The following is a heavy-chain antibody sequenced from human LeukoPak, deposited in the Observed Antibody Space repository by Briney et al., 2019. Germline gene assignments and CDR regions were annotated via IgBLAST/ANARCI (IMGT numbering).Heavy chain of an antibody. V-gene: IGHV3-53*01. Sequence: GGSLRLSCAASGFTFSNAWMSWVRQAPGKGLEWVSLIYSGGSTYYAASVKGRFTISRDNSKNTLYLQMNSLRPEDTAVYYCARDARGWSGFDYWGQGTLVTVSS. CDR3: ARDARGWSGFDY. CDR2: IYSGGST. J-gene: IGHJ4*02. CDR1: GFTFSNAW. D-gene: IGHD3-3*01.